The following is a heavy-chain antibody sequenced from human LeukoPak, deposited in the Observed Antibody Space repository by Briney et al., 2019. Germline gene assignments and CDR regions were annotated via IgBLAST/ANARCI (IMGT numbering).Heavy chain of an antibody. CDR2: IRSSSNII. V-gene: IGHV3-48*04. J-gene: IGHJ4*02. CDR1: GFTFSSYS. D-gene: IGHD6-19*01. CDR3: ASEATLLRKQWLAY. Sequence: GGSLRLSCAASGFTFSSYSMNWVRQAPGKGLEWVSYIRSSSNIIYYADSVKGRFTISRDNTKNSLYLQMNSLRAEDTAVYYCASEATLLRKQWLAYWGQGSLVTVS.